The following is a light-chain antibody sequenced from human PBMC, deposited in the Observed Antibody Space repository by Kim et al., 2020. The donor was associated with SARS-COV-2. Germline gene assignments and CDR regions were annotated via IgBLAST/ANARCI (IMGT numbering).Light chain of an antibody. V-gene: IGKV3-20*01. CDR3: QQYGSSRT. CDR2: GAS. J-gene: IGKJ1*01. CDR1: QSVSSSY. Sequence: LAPGERATLTCRASQSVSSSYLAWYQQKPGQAPRLLIYGASSRATGIPDRFSGSGSGTDFTLTISRLEPEDFAVYYCQQYGSSRTFGQGTKVDIK.